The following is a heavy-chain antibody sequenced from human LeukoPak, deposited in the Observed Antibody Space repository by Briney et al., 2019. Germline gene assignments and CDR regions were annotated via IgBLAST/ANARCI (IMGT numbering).Heavy chain of an antibody. V-gene: IGHV3-9*01. CDR2: ISWDSATI. CDR1: GFTFDDYA. D-gene: IGHD3-22*01. CDR3: ARVDYDSSGYYGD. J-gene: IGHJ4*02. Sequence: GGSLRLSCAASGFTFDDYAMHWVRQAPGKGLEWVSGISWDSATIYYGDSVRGRFTISRDNAKNSLYLQMNSLRVEDTAVYYCARVDYDSSGYYGDWGQGTLVTVSS.